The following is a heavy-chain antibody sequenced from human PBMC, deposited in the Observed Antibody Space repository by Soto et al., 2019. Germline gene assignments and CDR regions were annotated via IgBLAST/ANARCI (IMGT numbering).Heavy chain of an antibody. CDR2: ISYDGSNK. CDR3: ARDLWFGESEFDY. Sequence: GGSLRLSCAASGFTFSSYAMHWVRQAPGKGLEWVAVISYDGSNKYYADSVKGRFTISRDNSKNTLYLQMNSLRAEDTAVYYCARDLWFGESEFDYWGQGTLVTVSS. J-gene: IGHJ4*02. V-gene: IGHV3-30-3*01. CDR1: GFTFSSYA. D-gene: IGHD3-10*01.